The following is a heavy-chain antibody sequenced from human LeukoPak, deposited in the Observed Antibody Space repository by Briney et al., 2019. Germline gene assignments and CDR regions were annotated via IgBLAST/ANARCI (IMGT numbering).Heavy chain of an antibody. Sequence: GGSLRLSCAASGFTFSSYAMHWVRQAPGKGLEWVSVIYSGGSTYYADSVKGRFTISRDNSKNTLYLQMNSLRAEDTAVYYCARDRVGYYYYYGMDVWGQGTTVTVSS. V-gene: IGHV3-53*01. D-gene: IGHD2-15*01. CDR1: GFTFSSYA. CDR2: IYSGGST. J-gene: IGHJ6*02. CDR3: ARDRVGYYYYYGMDV.